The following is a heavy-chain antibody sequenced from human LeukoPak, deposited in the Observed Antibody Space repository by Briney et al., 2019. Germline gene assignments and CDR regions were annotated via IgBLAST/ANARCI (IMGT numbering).Heavy chain of an antibody. CDR2: INHSGST. D-gene: IGHD6-13*01. CDR3: AAEQQLWFDH. Sequence: SETLSLTCAVYGGSFSGYYWSWIRQPPGKGLEWIGEINHSGSTNYNPSLKSRVTISVDTSKNQFSLKLSSVTAADTAVYYCAAEQQLWFDHWGQGTLVTVSS. V-gene: IGHV4-34*01. CDR1: GGSFSGYY. J-gene: IGHJ5*02.